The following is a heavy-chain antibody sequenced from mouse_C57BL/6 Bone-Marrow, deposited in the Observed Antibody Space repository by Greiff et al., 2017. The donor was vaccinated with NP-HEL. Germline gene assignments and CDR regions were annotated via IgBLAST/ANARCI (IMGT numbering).Heavy chain of an antibody. J-gene: IGHJ2*01. CDR1: GFTFSSYA. V-gene: IGHV5-4*01. Sequence: EVQLVESGGGLVKPGGSLKLSCAASGFTFSSYAMSWVRQTPEKRLEWVATISDGGSYTYYPDNVKGRFTISRDNAKNNLYLQMSHLKSEDTAMYYCARDPYYYGSTDYWGQGTTLTVSS. CDR3: ARDPYYYGSTDY. CDR2: ISDGGSYT. D-gene: IGHD1-1*01.